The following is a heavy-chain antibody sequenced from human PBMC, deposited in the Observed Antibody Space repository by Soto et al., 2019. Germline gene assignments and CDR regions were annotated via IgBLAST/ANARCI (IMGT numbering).Heavy chain of an antibody. CDR2: FYPSGRT. J-gene: IGHJ4*02. CDR1: GASISDYY. D-gene: IGHD5-12*01. CDR3: AGWSWITPNHDV. V-gene: IGHV4-59*01. Sequence: SETLSLTCTVSGASISDYYWSWIRQSPGKGLDWIGYFYPSGRTDYNPSLKSRVTISVDTSKNQFSLELNSLTAADTAVYYCAGWSWITPNHDVWGQGALVTVSS.